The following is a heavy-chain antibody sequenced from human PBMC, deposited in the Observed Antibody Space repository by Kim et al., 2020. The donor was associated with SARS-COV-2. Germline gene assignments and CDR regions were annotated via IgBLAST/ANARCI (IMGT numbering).Heavy chain of an antibody. Sequence: ASVKVSCKASGYTFTSYGISWVRQAPGQGLEWMGWISAYNGNTNYAQKLQGRVTMTTDTSTSTAYMELRSLRSDDTAVYYCARVYGYCSSTSCYELDYYYYYGMDVQGQGTTVTVSS. J-gene: IGHJ6*02. V-gene: IGHV1-18*01. CDR2: ISAYNGNT. CDR3: ARVYGYCSSTSCYELDYYYYYGMDV. CDR1: GYTFTSYG. D-gene: IGHD2-2*01.